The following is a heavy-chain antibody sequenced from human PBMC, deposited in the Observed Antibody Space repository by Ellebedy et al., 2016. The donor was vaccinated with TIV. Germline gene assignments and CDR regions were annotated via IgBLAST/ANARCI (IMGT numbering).Heavy chain of an antibody. D-gene: IGHD4-11*01. J-gene: IGHJ4*02. CDR1: GGSISSYY. CDR2: IHISGIS. Sequence: MPSETLSLTCNVSGGSISSYYWGWIRQAPGKGLEWIGHIHISGISNSNPSLKGRVTLSADTSKNQFSLRLSSVTAADTAVYYCARDLRGSSNLDSWGQGTLVTVSS. V-gene: IGHV4-59*01. CDR3: ARDLRGSSNLDS.